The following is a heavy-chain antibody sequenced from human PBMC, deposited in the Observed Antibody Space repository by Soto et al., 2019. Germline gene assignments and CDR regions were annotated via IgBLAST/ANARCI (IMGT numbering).Heavy chain of an antibody. V-gene: IGHV1-3*01. CDR2: RNAGNGNT. D-gene: IGHD6-6*01. J-gene: IGHJ4*02. CDR3: ARVLSSTFKGIAAPGICDY. CDR1: GYTFTSYA. Sequence: QVQLVQSGAELKKPGASVKVSCKASGYTFTSYAMNWVRQAPGQRLVWMGWRNAGNGNTKYSQKFQVRVTITMDTSASTAYMVLSSLRSEDTAVYYCARVLSSTFKGIAAPGICDYWGQGTLVTVSS.